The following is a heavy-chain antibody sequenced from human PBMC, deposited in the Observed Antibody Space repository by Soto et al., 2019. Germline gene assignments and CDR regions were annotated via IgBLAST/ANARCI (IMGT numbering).Heavy chain of an antibody. CDR1: GYTFTSYD. CDR2: MNPNSANA. J-gene: IGHJ6*02. CDR3: AREGVRGIDV. V-gene: IGHV1-8*01. D-gene: IGHD3-16*01. Sequence: QVQLVQSGAEVKKHGASGKVSCKASGYTFTSYDINWVRQATGQGLEWMGWMNPNSANAGYAQKVQGRVTMTMNTSISTAYMELSSMRSADAAVYYCAREGVRGIDVCGQGTTGTVS.